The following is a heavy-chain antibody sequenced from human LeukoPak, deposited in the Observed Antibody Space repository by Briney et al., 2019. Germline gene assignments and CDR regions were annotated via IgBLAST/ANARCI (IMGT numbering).Heavy chain of an antibody. Sequence: SETLSLTCTVSSGSITNYYWGWIRQPPGKGLEWIGSIYHSGSTYYNPSLKSRVTISVDTSKNQFSLKLSSVTAADTAVYYCARDLGIGGAFDIWGQGTMVTVSS. V-gene: IGHV4-38-2*02. CDR3: ARDLGIGGAFDI. CDR2: IYHSGST. CDR1: SGSITNYY. J-gene: IGHJ3*02. D-gene: IGHD7-27*01.